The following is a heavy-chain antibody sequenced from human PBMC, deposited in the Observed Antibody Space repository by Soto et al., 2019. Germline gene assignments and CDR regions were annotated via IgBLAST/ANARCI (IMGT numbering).Heavy chain of an antibody. Sequence: SETLSLTCTVSGGSISSSGYYWSWIRQPPGKGLEWIGEINHSGSTNYTPSLKSRVTISVYTSKNQFSLKLSSVTAADTAVYYCARGLGKAVAGTFDYWGQGTLVTVSS. D-gene: IGHD6-19*01. CDR2: INHSGST. J-gene: IGHJ4*02. CDR3: ARGLGKAVAGTFDY. V-gene: IGHV4-39*07. CDR1: GGSISSSGYY.